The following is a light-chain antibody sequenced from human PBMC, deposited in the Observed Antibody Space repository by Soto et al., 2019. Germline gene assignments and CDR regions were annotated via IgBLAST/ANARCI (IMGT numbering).Light chain of an antibody. CDR1: SSDVGGYNY. J-gene: IGLJ2*01. V-gene: IGLV2-8*01. CDR3: SSYAGSNNPVV. CDR2: EVS. Sequence: QSALTQPPSASGSPGQSVTISCTGTSSDVGGYNYVSWYQQHPGKAPKLMIYEVSKRPSGVPDRFSGSKSGNTASLTVSGLQAEDDADYYCSSYAGSNNPVVFGGGTKVTVL.